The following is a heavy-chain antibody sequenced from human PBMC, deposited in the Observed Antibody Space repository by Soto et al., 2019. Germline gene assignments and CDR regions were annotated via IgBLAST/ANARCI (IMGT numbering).Heavy chain of an antibody. CDR3: ARFSGWYSAFDY. V-gene: IGHV4-59*01. J-gene: IGHJ4*02. D-gene: IGHD6-19*01. CDR1: GGSISSYY. Sequence: ATLSLTCTVSGGSISSYYWSWMRQPPGKGLEWIGYIYYSGSTNYNPSLKSRVTISVDTSKNEFSLKLSSVTAADTAVYYCARFSGWYSAFDYWGQGTPVTVSS. CDR2: IYYSGST.